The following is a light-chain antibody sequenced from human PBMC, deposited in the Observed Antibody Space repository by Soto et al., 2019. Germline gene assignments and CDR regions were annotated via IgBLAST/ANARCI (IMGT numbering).Light chain of an antibody. J-gene: IGKJ2*01. Sequence: DIVMTQSPATLSVSPGERVTLSCRARQSVSNNLAWYQQKPGQAPRLLIYGASTRATGLPARFSGSGSGTEFTLTISSLQSEDFAVYYCQEYNSWPYTFGQGTKVDIK. CDR1: QSVSNN. CDR3: QEYNSWPYT. CDR2: GAS. V-gene: IGKV3-15*01.